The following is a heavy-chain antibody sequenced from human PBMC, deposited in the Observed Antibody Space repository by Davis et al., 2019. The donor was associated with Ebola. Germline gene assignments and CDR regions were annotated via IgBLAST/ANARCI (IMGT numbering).Heavy chain of an antibody. CDR1: GFVFRSYV. D-gene: IGHD3-9*01. J-gene: IGHJ4*02. V-gene: IGHV3-23*01. CDR2: ISGNGGNT. Sequence: PGGSLRLSCAASGFVFRSYVMSWVRRAPGKGLEWVSGISGNGGNTYHADSVRGRFTISRDYSKNTVYLQMNSLRDEDTAVYYCAKCGFHTMFDFSTASHDNWGQGTLVTVSS. CDR3: AKCGFHTMFDFSTASHDN.